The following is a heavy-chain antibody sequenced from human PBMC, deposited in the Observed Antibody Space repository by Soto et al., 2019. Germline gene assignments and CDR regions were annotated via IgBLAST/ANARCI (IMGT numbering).Heavy chain of an antibody. D-gene: IGHD6-19*01. CDR3: TSLSVAVDYFAFDI. CDR2: ISHDGSST. V-gene: IGHV3-74*01. J-gene: IGHJ3*02. Sequence: EVQLVESGGGLIQPGGSLRLSCTASGFPFSDLWMHWVRQSPGKCLEWVSRISHDGSSTSHADSVRGRFSNSRDNAKNTVYLQMNSLRAEDTAVYYCTSLSVAVDYFAFDIWGQGTVVTVS. CDR1: GFPFSDLW.